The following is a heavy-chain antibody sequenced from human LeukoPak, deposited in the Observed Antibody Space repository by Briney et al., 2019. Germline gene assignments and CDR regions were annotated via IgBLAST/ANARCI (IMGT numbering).Heavy chain of an antibody. CDR3: ARASDTAMAYFDY. D-gene: IGHD5-18*01. Sequence: GASVKVSCKASGYTFTSYGISWVRQAPGQGLEWMGWISAYNGNTNYAQKFQGRVTITTDESTSTAYMELSSLRSEDTAVYYCARASDTAMAYFDYWGQGTLVTVSS. J-gene: IGHJ4*02. CDR1: GYTFTSYG. CDR2: ISAYNGNT. V-gene: IGHV1-18*01.